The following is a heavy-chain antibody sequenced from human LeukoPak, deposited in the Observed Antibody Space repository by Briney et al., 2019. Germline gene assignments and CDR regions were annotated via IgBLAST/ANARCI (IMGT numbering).Heavy chain of an antibody. CDR1: GFTFSDYY. CDR2: ISSSGSTI. D-gene: IGHD4-17*01. J-gene: IGHJ6*02. CDR3: ARDENPTTDYYYGMDV. V-gene: IGHV3-11*01. Sequence: RGSLRLSCAASGFTFSDYYMSWIRQPPGKGLEWVSYISSSGSTIYYADSVKGRLTISRDNAKTSLYLQMNSLRAEDTAVYYCARDENPTTDYYYGMDVWGQGTTVTVSS.